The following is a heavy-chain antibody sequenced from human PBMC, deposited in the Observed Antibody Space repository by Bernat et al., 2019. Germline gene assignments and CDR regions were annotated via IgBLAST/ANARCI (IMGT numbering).Heavy chain of an antibody. CDR3: ARERDYYGTPYYFDY. J-gene: IGHJ4*02. D-gene: IGHD3-10*01. CDR2: IWYDGSNK. V-gene: IGHV3-33*01. CDR1: GFTFSSYG. Sequence: VQLVESGGGVVQPGRSLRLSCAASGFTFSSYGMHWVRQAPGKGLEWVAVIWYDGSNKYYADSVKGRFTISRDNSKNTLYLQMNSLRAEDTAVYYCARERDYYGTPYYFDYWGQGTLVTVSS.